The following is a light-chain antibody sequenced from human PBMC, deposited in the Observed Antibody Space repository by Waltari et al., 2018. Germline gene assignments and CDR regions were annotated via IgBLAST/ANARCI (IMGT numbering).Light chain of an antibody. J-gene: IGKJ1*01. V-gene: IGKV3-20*01. Sequence: IVLTQSPGTLSLSPGERATLSCRASQSISRYLAWYQQKPGQAPRLLIYAASSRATGIPDRFSGSGSGTDFSLTICRLEPEDFAVYFCQNHERLPAVFGQGTKVEIK. CDR3: QNHERLPAV. CDR2: AAS. CDR1: QSISRY.